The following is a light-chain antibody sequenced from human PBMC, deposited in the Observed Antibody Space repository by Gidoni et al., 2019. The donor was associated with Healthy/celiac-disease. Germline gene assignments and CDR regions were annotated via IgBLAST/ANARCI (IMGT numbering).Light chain of an antibody. CDR2: EGS. V-gene: IGLV2-23*01. CDR1: SSDVGSYNL. J-gene: IGLJ1*01. Sequence: QSALTQPASVSGSPGQSITISCTRTSSDVGSYNLVSWYQQHPGKAPNLMIYEGSKRPSGVSNRFSGSKSGNTASLTISGLQAEDEADYYCGSYAGSGYVFGTGTKVTVL. CDR3: GSYAGSGYV.